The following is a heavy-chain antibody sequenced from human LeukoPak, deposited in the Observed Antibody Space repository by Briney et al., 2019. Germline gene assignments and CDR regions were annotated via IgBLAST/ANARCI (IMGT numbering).Heavy chain of an antibody. D-gene: IGHD1-26*01. Sequence: GRSLRLSCAASGFTFDDYATHWVRQAPGKGLEWVSGISWNSGSIGYADSVKGRFTISGDNAKNSLYLQMNSLRAEDTALYCCAKDRSGSYYVGFDYWGQGTLVTVSS. CDR1: GFTFDDYA. V-gene: IGHV3-9*01. CDR2: ISWNSGSI. CDR3: AKDRSGSYYVGFDY. J-gene: IGHJ4*02.